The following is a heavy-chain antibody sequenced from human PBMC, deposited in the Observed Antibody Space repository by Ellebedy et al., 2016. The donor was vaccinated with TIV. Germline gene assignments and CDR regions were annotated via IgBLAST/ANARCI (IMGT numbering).Heavy chain of an antibody. CDR1: GGSISSSSYY. D-gene: IGHD4-23*01. Sequence: MPSETLSLTCTVSGGSISSSSYYRSWIRQPPGKGLEWIGSIYYSGSTYYNPSLKSRVTISVDTSKNQFSLKLSSVTAADTAVYYCATQSAIRWYEVPPDWGQGTLVTVSS. V-gene: IGHV4-39*01. CDR3: ATQSAIRWYEVPPD. CDR2: IYYSGST. J-gene: IGHJ4*02.